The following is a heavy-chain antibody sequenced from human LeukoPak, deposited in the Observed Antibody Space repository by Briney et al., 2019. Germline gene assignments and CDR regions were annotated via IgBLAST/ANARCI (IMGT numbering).Heavy chain of an antibody. V-gene: IGHV3-30*18. CDR2: ISYDGSKK. CDR3: AKVKKQWLEAFDY. J-gene: IGHJ4*02. Sequence: GRSLRLSCVASGFTFSSYAMHWVRQAPGKGLEWVAVISYDGSKKYYADSVKGRFTISRDNSKNTLYLQMNSLRADDKSVYYCAKVKKQWLEAFDYWGQGTLVTVSS. CDR1: GFTFSSYA. D-gene: IGHD6-19*01.